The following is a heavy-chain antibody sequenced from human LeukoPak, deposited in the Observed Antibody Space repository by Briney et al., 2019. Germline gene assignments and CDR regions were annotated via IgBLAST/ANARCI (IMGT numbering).Heavy chain of an antibody. D-gene: IGHD1-26*01. V-gene: IGHV1-69*01. J-gene: IGHJ3*02. Sequence: GSSVKVSCKASGGTFSSYAISWVRQAPGQGLEWMGGIIPIFGTANYAQKFQGRVTITADESTSTAYMELSSLRSEDTAVYYCARAPSSSFIEWELLALNGPVNAFDIWGQGTMVTVSS. CDR1: GGTFSSYA. CDR2: IIPIFGTA. CDR3: ARAPSSSFIEWELLALNGPVNAFDI.